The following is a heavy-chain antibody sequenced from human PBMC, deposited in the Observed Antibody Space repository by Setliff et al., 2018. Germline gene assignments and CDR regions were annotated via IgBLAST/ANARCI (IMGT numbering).Heavy chain of an antibody. Sequence: SETLSLTCTVSGDSISSYYWSWSRQPPGKGLEWIGYIYYSGSTNYNPSLKSRVTMSVATFENHFSLKLNSLTAADTAVYYCARDRTAYSYGLDVWGQGTTVTVSS. CDR2: IYYSGST. J-gene: IGHJ6*02. CDR1: GDSISSYY. CDR3: ARDRTAYSYGLDV. D-gene: IGHD5-18*01. V-gene: IGHV4-59*01.